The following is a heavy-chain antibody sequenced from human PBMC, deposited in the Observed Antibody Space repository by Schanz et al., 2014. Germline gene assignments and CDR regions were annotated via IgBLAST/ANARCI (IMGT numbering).Heavy chain of an antibody. CDR1: EFTFSSYK. V-gene: IGHV3-21*01. CDR3: ARDRGYCSGGSCLTFDY. CDR2: ISHSGGSK. D-gene: IGHD2-15*01. Sequence: EVQLVESGGGLVKPGGSLRLSCEASEFTFSSYKMNWVRQAPGKGLEWVSSISHSGGSKYYADSVKGRFTISRDNSKNTLYLQMNTLRAEDTAVYYCARDRGYCSGGSCLTFDYWGQGTLVTVSS. J-gene: IGHJ4*02.